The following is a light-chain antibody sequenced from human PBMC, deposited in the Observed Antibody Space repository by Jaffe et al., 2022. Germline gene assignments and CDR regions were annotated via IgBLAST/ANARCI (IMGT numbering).Light chain of an antibody. CDR2: TTD. J-gene: IGLJ3*02. CDR1: SGSVDPSHF. V-gene: IGLV8-61*01. Sequence: QTVVTQEPSFSVSPGGTVTLTCGLTSGSVDPSHFPTWYQQPPGQSPRTLIYTTDIRSSGVPDRFSGSILGNKAALTITGAQADDECDYYCVLYIGGGKWMFGGGTKLTVL. CDR3: VLYIGGGKWM.